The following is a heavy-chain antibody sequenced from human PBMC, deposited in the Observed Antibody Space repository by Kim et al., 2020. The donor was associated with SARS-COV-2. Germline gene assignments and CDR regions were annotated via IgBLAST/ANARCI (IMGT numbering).Heavy chain of an antibody. Sequence: SETLPLTCTVSGGSISSYYWSWIRQPPGKGLEWIGYIYYSGSTNYNPSLKSRVTISVDTSKNQFSLKLSSVTAADTAVYYCARDDTWLSYAFDIWGQGTMVTVSS. D-gene: IGHD3-22*01. V-gene: IGHV4-59*13. CDR3: ARDDTWLSYAFDI. CDR1: GGSISSYY. J-gene: IGHJ3*02. CDR2: IYYSGST.